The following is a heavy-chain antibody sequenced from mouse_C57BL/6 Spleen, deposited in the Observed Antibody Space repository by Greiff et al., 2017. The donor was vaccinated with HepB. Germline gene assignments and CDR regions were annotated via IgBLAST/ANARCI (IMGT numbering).Heavy chain of an antibody. CDR1: GYTFTSYW. Sequence: VQLQQSGAELVKPGASVKLSCKASGYTFTSYWMQWVKQRPGQGLEWIGEIDPSDSYTNYNQKFKGKATLTVDTSSSTVYMQLSSLTSEDSAVYYCARGVLYYYAMDSWGQGTSVTVSS. CDR3: ARGVLYYYAMDS. J-gene: IGHJ4*01. V-gene: IGHV1-50*01. CDR2: IDPSDSYT.